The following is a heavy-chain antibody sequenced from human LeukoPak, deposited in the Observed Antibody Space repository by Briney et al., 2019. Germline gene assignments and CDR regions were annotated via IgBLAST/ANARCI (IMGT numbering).Heavy chain of an antibody. CDR3: ATSAITMVRGVIIP. CDR1: GFTFSSYG. CDR2: ISYDGSNK. J-gene: IGHJ5*02. V-gene: IGHV3-30*03. D-gene: IGHD3-10*01. Sequence: GGSLRLSCAASGFTFSSYGMHWVRQAPGKGLEWVAVISYDGSNKYYADSVKGRFTISRDNSKNTLYLQMNSLRAEDTAVFYCATSAITMVRGVIIPWGQGTLVTVSS.